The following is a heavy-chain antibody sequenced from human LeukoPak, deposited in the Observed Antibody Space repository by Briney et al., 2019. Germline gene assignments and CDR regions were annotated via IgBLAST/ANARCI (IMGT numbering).Heavy chain of an antibody. CDR1: GYTFTGYY. J-gene: IGHJ3*02. D-gene: IGHD6-19*01. V-gene: IGHV1-2*02. CDR2: INPNSGGT. CDR3: ARDLTDNNSGWTLDAFDI. Sequence: ASVKVSCKASGYTFTGYYMHWVRQAPGQGLEWMGWINPNSGGTNYAQEFQGRVTMTRDTSISTAHMEMSRLRSDDTAVYYCARDLTDNNSGWTLDAFDIWGQGTMVTVSS.